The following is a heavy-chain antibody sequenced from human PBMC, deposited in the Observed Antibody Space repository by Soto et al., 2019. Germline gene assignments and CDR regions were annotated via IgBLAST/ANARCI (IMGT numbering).Heavy chain of an antibody. V-gene: IGHV3-9*01. D-gene: IGHD6-19*01. Sequence: GGSLRVSCAASGFTFDDYAMHWVRQAPGKGLEWVSGISWNSGSIGYADSVKGRFTISRDNDKNSLYLQMNSLRAEDTALYYCAKADRYRSGWYAARGGDYFDYWGQ. CDR2: ISWNSGSI. CDR1: GFTFDDYA. CDR3: AKADRYRSGWYAARGGDYFDY. J-gene: IGHJ4*02.